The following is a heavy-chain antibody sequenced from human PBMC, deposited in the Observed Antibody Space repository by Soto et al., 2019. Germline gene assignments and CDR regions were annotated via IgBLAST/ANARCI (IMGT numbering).Heavy chain of an antibody. CDR1: GGSISSSSYY. D-gene: IGHD6-13*01. V-gene: IGHV4-39*07. J-gene: IGHJ4*02. CDR2: IYYSGST. CDR3: ARYRGAPGIAADGSSFDY. Sequence: SETLSLTCTVSGGSISSSSYYWGWIRQPPGKGLEWIGSIYYSGSTYYNPSLKSRVTISVDTSKNQFSLKLSSVTAADTAVYYCARYRGAPGIAADGSSFDYWGQGTLVTVSS.